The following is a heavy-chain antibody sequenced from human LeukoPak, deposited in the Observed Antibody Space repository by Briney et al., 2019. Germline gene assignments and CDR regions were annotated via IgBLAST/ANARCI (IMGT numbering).Heavy chain of an antibody. V-gene: IGHV4-61*02. Sequence: SETLSLTCTVSGGSISSGSYYWNWIRQPAGKGLEWIGRIYTSGSTNYSPSLKSRVTISVDTSKNQFSLKLSSVTAADTAVYHCASGPTTGYYYYMDVWGKGTTVTVSS. J-gene: IGHJ6*03. CDR3: ASGPTTGYYYYMDV. D-gene: IGHD7-27*01. CDR2: IYTSGST. CDR1: GGSISSGSYY.